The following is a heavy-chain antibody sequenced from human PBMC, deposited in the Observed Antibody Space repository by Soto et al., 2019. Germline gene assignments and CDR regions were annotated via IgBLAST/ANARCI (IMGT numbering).Heavy chain of an antibody. CDR3: AKVRYSSPMGYYYGMDV. V-gene: IGHV1-69*01. J-gene: IGHJ6*02. Sequence: QVQLEQSGGEVKKPGSSVKVSCKASGVTFSKFIMTGVRQAPGLGLEWVGGIIPIFGTANYAQKFQGRVTITADESTSTSYLEVSNLRSEDTAVYYCAKVRYSSPMGYYYGMDVWGQGTAVTVSS. D-gene: IGHD6-19*01. CDR1: GVTFSKFI. CDR2: IIPIFGTA.